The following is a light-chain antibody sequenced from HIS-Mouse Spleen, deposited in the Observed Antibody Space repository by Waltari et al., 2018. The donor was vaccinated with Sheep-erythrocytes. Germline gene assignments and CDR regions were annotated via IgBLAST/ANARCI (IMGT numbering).Light chain of an antibody. CDR2: DVS. CDR1: SSDVGGYNH. Sequence: QSALTQPRSVSGSPVQSVTISCTGTSSDVGGYNHVSWYHQHPGKAPKLMIYDVSKRPSGVPDRFSGSKSGNTAALTIAGLQAEDEAVYYCCSYAGSYNHVFATGTKVTVL. CDR3: CSYAGSYNHV. J-gene: IGLJ1*01. V-gene: IGLV2-11*01.